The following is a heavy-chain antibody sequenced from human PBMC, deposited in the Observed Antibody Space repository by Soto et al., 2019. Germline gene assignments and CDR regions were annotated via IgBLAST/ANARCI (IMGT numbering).Heavy chain of an antibody. V-gene: IGHV3-23*01. CDR2: ISDSGAHT. Sequence: EVQLLESGGGLVQPGGSLRLSCAASGFTFASYAMSWVRQAPGKGLEWVSMISDSGAHTYFADSVKGRFTISRDNCKNTQYRQMDSLKAYATAEYYCPKDKKAVTGWGAFDSWGMGSLVTVSS. CDR1: GFTFASYA. J-gene: IGHJ4*02. D-gene: IGHD3-16*01. CDR3: PKDKKAVTGWGAFDS.